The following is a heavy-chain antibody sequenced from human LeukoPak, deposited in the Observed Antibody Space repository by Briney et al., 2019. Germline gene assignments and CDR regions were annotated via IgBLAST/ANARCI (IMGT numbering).Heavy chain of an antibody. CDR1: GFTFSSYS. J-gene: IGHJ4*02. CDR2: ISSSSSYI. Sequence: GGSLRLSCAASGFTFSSYSMNWVRQAPGKGLEWVSSISSSSSYIYYADSVKGRFTISRDNAKNSLYLQMNSLRAEDTAVYYCARARYGDYDVDYWGQGTLVTVSS. D-gene: IGHD4-17*01. V-gene: IGHV3-21*01. CDR3: ARARYGDYDVDY.